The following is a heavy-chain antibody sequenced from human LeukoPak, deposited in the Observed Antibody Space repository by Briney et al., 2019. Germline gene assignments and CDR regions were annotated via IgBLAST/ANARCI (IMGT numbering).Heavy chain of an antibody. CDR2: ISSDGSDK. D-gene: IGHD2-21*02. CDR1: GFTFGHYA. CDR3: AREGTARDAFDI. Sequence: GGSLRLSCAASGFTFGHYAMHWVRQAPGKGLEWVAFISSDGSDKYYADSMKGRFTISRDNSKNALYLQMTSLRGEDTAMYYCAREGTARDAFDIWGQGTMVTVSS. V-gene: IGHV3-30-3*01. J-gene: IGHJ3*02.